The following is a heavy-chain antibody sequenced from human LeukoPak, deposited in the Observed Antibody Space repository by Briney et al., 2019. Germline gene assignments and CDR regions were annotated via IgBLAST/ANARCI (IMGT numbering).Heavy chain of an antibody. CDR1: GFTFSGFG. CDR2: ISYDGSDK. J-gene: IGHJ4*02. V-gene: IGHV3-30*18. CDR3: AKDLRRGWYPYYFDY. Sequence: PGRPLRLSCAVSGFTFSGFGIHWVRQAPGKGLEWVAVISYDGSDKYYADSVKGRFTIARDNSNNTLYLQMNSLRAEDTAVYYCAKDLRRGWYPYYFDYWGQGTLVTVSS. D-gene: IGHD6-19*01.